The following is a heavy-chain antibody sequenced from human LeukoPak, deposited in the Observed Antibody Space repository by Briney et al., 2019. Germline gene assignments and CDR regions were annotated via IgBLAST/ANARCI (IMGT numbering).Heavy chain of an antibody. CDR1: GFAVSSNY. Sequence: GGPLRLSCAASGFAVSSNYMSWVRQAPGKGLEWVSVIYSGGSTDYADSVKGRFTISRDNSKNTLYLQMNSLRAEDTAVYYCAKYVTAEGPPYALDVWGQGTTVTVSS. D-gene: IGHD1-14*01. J-gene: IGHJ6*02. CDR2: IYSGGST. CDR3: AKYVTAEGPPYALDV. V-gene: IGHV3-53*01.